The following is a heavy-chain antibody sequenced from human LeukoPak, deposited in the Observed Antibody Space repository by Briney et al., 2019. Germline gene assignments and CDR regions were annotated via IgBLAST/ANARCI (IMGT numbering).Heavy chain of an antibody. D-gene: IGHD6-6*01. CDR1: GFTFSTYT. J-gene: IGHJ4*02. CDR2: ISTSSSSK. V-gene: IGHV3-21*01. Sequence: PGGSLRLSCAASGFTFSTYTMNWVRQAPGKGLEWVPSISTSSSSKNYAGSLKGRFTISRDNAKNSLYLQMSTLRAEDTAVYYCARDGEAARSFDYWGQGTLVTVSS. CDR3: ARDGEAARSFDY.